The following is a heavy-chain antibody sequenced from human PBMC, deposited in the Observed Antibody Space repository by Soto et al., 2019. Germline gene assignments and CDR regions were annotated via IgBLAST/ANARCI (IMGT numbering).Heavy chain of an antibody. J-gene: IGHJ4*02. Sequence: PGGSLRLSCAASGFTFSSYAMSWVRQAPGKGLEWVSAISGSGGSTYCADSVKGRFTISRDNSKNTLYLQMNSLRAEDTAVYYCAKDGVNDYGDYEDYWGQGALVTVSS. CDR2: ISGSGGST. CDR1: GFTFSSYA. CDR3: AKDGVNDYGDYEDY. V-gene: IGHV3-23*01. D-gene: IGHD4-17*01.